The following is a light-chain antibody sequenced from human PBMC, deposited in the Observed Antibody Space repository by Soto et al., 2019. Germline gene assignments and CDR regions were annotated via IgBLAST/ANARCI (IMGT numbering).Light chain of an antibody. CDR1: QSVSSSY. CDR2: GAS. J-gene: IGKJ1*01. Sequence: EMVLTQSPGTLSLSPGERATLSCKASQSVSSSYLAWYQQKPGQAPRLLIYGASSRATGIPDRSSGSGSGTDFTLTISRLEPEDFAVYYCQQYETFGQGTKVEIK. CDR3: QQYET. V-gene: IGKV3-20*01.